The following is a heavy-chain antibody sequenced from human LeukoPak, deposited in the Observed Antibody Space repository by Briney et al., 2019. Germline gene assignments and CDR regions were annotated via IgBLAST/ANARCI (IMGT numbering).Heavy chain of an antibody. CDR1: GFTFSSYS. CDR3: ARDSGFGELLYSYFDY. D-gene: IGHD3-10*01. J-gene: IGHJ4*02. CDR2: ISSSSSYI. V-gene: IGHV3-21*01. Sequence: GGSLRLSCAASGFTFSSYSMNWVRQAPGKGLEWVSSISSSSSYIYYPDSVKGRFTICRDNAKNSLYLQMNSLRAEDTAVYYCARDSGFGELLYSYFDYWGQGTLVTVSS.